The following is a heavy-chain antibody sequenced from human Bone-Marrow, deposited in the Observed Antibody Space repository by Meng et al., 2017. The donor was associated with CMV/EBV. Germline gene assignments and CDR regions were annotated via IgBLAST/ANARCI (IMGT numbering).Heavy chain of an antibody. CDR3: AKVMHDSSGYYYFDY. CDR2: ISGSGGST. J-gene: IGHJ4*02. Sequence: SGFTFSSYAMSWVRQAPGKGLEWVSAISGSGGSTYYADSVKGRFTISRDNSKNTLYLQMNSLRAEDTAVYYCAKVMHDSSGYYYFDYWDQGTLVTVSS. V-gene: IGHV3-23*01. CDR1: GFTFSSYA. D-gene: IGHD3-22*01.